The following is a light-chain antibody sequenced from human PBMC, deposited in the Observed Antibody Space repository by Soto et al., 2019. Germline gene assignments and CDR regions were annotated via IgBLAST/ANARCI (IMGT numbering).Light chain of an antibody. CDR2: GAS. CDR1: QSVSSSY. J-gene: IGKJ2*01. V-gene: IGKV3-20*01. CDR3: QQYGRSPGYT. Sequence: EIVLTQSPGTLSLSPGERATLSCRASQSVSSSYLAWYQQKPGQAPRLLIYGASSRATGIPDRFSGRGSGTDLTLTISRLEPEDFAVHYCQQYGRSPGYTFGEGTKLEIK.